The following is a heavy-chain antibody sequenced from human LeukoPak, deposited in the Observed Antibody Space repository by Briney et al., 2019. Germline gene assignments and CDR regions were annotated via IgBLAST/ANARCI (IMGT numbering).Heavy chain of an antibody. CDR2: IYTSGST. CDR1: GGSISSYY. J-gene: IGHJ4*02. D-gene: IGHD3-3*01. V-gene: IGHV4-4*07. CDR3: AREGAYYDFWSGYYTLRMCDY. Sequence: PSETLSLTCTVSGGSISSYYWSWLRQPAGKGLEWIGRIYTSGSTNYNPSLKSRVTMSVDTSKNQFSLKLSSVTAADTAVYYCAREGAYYDFWSGYYTLRMCDYWGQGTLVTVSS.